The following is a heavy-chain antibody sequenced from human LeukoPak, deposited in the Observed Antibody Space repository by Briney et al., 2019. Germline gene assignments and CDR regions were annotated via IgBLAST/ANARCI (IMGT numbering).Heavy chain of an antibody. CDR2: ISSDGSNK. J-gene: IGHJ4*02. CDR3: AKDGETYYYGSGNYFDY. D-gene: IGHD3-10*01. CDR1: EFTFSNYA. Sequence: GGSLRLSCTASEFTFSNYAMHWVRQAPGKGLEWVAVISSDGSNKYYGGSVKGRFTISRDNSKNTLYLQMNSLRAEDTAVYYCAKDGETYYYGSGNYFDYWGQGTLVTVSS. V-gene: IGHV3-30*04.